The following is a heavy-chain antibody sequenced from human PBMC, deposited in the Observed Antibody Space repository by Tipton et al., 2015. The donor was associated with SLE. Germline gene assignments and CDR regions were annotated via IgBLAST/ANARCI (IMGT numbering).Heavy chain of an antibody. CDR3: ARAKRSSTTWGYWFDP. V-gene: IGHV4-59*11. CDR1: GASISSHY. CDR2: IYNNGNT. D-gene: IGHD2-2*01. J-gene: IGHJ5*02. Sequence: LRLSCTVSGASISSHYWNWIRQPPGKGLEWIGNIYNNGNTNYNPSLKSRVTISVGTSRNQFFLKLSSVTAADTALYYCARAKRSSTTWGYWFDPWGQGTLATVSS.